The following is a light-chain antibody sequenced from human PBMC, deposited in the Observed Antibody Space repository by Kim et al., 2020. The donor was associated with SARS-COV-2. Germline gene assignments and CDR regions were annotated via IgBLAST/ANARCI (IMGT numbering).Light chain of an antibody. CDR1: SSNIGSNT. Sequence: ELTQPPSASGTPGQRVTISCSGSSSNIGSNTVNWYQQLPGTAPKLLIYSNNQRPSGVPDRFSGSKSGTSASLAISGLQSEDEADYYCAAWDDSLNAWVFGAGTKVTVL. V-gene: IGLV1-44*01. J-gene: IGLJ3*02. CDR3: AAWDDSLNAWV. CDR2: SNN.